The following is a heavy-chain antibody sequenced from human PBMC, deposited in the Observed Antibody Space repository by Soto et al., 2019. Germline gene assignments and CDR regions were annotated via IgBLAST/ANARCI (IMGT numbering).Heavy chain of an antibody. J-gene: IGHJ5*01. Sequence: ASVKVSCKASGYIFTACYIHWVRQAPGQGLEWVGWIDPNTGGTSYAQQFQGRVTMTRDTSIRTAYMELSRLRSDDTAVYFCARSIDRYEDSWGQGSPVTVSS. CDR2: IDPNTGGT. CDR3: ARSIDRYEDS. D-gene: IGHD2-15*01. V-gene: IGHV1-2*02. CDR1: GYIFTACY.